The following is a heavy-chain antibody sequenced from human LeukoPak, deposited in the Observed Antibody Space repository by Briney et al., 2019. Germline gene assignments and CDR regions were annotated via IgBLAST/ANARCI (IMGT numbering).Heavy chain of an antibody. V-gene: IGHV3-23*01. CDR2: LSGSGSSA. D-gene: IGHD3-9*01. J-gene: IGHJ4*02. CDR1: GLTFRNYA. CDR3: AKGLTNLGDD. Sequence: GGSLRLSCAASGLTFRNYAMSWVRQAPGKGLEWVSGLSGSGSSAYYADSVKGRFTISRDNSKNTLYLQMNSLRPEDTAVYYCAKGLTNLGDDWGQGTLVTVSS.